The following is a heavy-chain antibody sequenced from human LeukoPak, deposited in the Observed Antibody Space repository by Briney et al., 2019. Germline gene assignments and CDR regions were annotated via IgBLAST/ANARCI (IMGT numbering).Heavy chain of an antibody. J-gene: IGHJ5*02. CDR2: IYYSGST. Sequence: SETLSLTCAVYGGSFSGYYWSWIRQPPGKGLEWIAYIYYSGSTNYNPSLKSRVTISVDTSKSQFSLKLSSVTAADTAVYYCARQGYSSSSWFDPWGQGTLVTVSS. CDR1: GGSFSGYY. V-gene: IGHV4-59*08. CDR3: ARQGYSSSSWFDP. D-gene: IGHD6-6*01.